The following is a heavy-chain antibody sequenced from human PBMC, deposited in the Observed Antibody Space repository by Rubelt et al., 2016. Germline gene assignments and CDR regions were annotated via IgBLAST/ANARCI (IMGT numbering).Heavy chain of an antibody. Sequence: QVQLVQSGAEVKKPGASVKVSCKASGYTFTSYGISWVRQAPGQGLEWMGWISAYNGNTNYAQKLQVRGTITTDTSTSTAYMELRRLRSDDTAVYYCARDTRYSSSSNFDYWGQGTLVTVSS. CDR2: ISAYNGNT. J-gene: IGHJ4*02. V-gene: IGHV1-18*01. CDR3: ARDTRYSSSSNFDY. D-gene: IGHD6-13*01. CDR1: GYTFTSYG.